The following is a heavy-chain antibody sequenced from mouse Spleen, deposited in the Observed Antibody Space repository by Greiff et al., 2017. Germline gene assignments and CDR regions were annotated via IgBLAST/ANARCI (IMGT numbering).Heavy chain of an antibody. D-gene: IGHD2-5*01. CDR3: ARSYYSNYPYFDY. CDR1: GYTFTSYW. V-gene: IGHV1-7*01. Sequence: VQGVESGAELAKPGASVKLSCKASGYTFTSYWMHWVKQRPGQGLEWIGYINPSSGYTKYNQKFKDKATLTADKSSSTAYMQLSSLTYEDSAVYYCARSYYSNYPYFDYWGQGTTLTGSS. CDR2: INPSSGYT. J-gene: IGHJ2*01.